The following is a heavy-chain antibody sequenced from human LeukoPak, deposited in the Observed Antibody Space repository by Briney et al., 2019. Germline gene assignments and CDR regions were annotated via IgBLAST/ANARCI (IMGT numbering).Heavy chain of an antibody. CDR2: ISWSSGSI. Sequence: GGSLRLSCAASGFTFDDYAMHWVRQPPGKGLEWVSGISWSSGSIGYADSLRGRFTISRDNAKNSLYLQMNSLRAEDMALYYCARGSRLDYHYYMDVWGKGTTVTVSS. CDR1: GFTFDDYA. V-gene: IGHV3-9*03. CDR3: ARGSRLDYHYYMDV. J-gene: IGHJ6*03.